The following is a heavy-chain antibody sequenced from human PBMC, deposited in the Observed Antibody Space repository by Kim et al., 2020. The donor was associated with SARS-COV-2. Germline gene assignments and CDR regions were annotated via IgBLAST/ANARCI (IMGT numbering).Heavy chain of an antibody. CDR3: ARFVGGPPVDYSGSGSYYDY. J-gene: IGHJ4*02. D-gene: IGHD3-10*01. CDR2: ITHSGST. V-gene: IGHV4-34*01. CDR1: GGCFSGYY. Sequence: SETLSLTCAVYGGCFSGYYWNWIRQPPGKGLEWIGEITHSGSTNYNPSLKSRVTISIDTSKNQFSLKLSSVTAADTAVYYCARFVGGPPVDYSGSGSYYDYWGQGTLVTVSS.